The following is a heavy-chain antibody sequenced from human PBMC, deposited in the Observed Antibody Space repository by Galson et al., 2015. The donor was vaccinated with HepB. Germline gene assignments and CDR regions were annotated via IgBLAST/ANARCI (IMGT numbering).Heavy chain of an antibody. D-gene: IGHD3-22*01. CDR2: ISSSSSTI. J-gene: IGHJ6*02. Sequence: SLRLSCAASGFTFSSYSMNWVRQAPGKGLEWVSYISSSSSTIYYADSVKGRFTISRDNAKNSLYLQMNSLRDEDTAVYYCAREADSSGYYYHYYYYGMDVWGQGTTVTVSS. CDR3: AREADSSGYYYHYYYYGMDV. CDR1: GFTFSSYS. V-gene: IGHV3-48*02.